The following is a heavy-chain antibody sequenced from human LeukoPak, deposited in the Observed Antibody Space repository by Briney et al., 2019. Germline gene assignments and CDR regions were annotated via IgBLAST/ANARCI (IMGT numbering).Heavy chain of an antibody. D-gene: IGHD2-2*01. CDR3: ARDNPYGVVVVPAAINYYGMDV. CDR2: IIPILGIA. V-gene: IGHV1-69*04. Sequence: SVKVSFKASGGTFSSYAISWVRQAPGQGLEWMGRIIPILGIANYAQKFQGRVTITADKSTRTAYMELSSLRSEDTAVYYCARDNPYGVVVVPAAINYYGMDVWGQGTTVTVSS. CDR1: GGTFSSYA. J-gene: IGHJ6*02.